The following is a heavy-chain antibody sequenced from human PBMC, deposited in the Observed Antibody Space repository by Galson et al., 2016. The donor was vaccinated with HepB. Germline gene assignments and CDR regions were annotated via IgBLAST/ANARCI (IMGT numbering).Heavy chain of an antibody. CDR2: IKEDESQR. CDR1: GFTFDKFW. Sequence: SLRLSCAASGFTFDKFWMTWVRQAPGKGLEWVANIKEDESQRYYLDSVRGRFTISRDNTQSSVYLQMNSIRAADTAVYYCTTTWNRAMAGFYSGQGILVTVSS. J-gene: IGHJ4*02. V-gene: IGHV3-7*01. CDR3: TTTWNRAMAGFY. D-gene: IGHD6-19*01.